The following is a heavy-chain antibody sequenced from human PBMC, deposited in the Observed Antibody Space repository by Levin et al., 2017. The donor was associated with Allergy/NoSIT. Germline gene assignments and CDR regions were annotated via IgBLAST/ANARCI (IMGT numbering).Heavy chain of an antibody. CDR1: GFTFSSYG. J-gene: IGHJ6*03. V-gene: IGHV3-30*18. Sequence: GGSLRLSCAASGFTFSSYGMHWVRQAPGKGLEWVTVISYDGSNKYYADSVKGRFTISRDNSKNTLYLQMNSLRAEDTAVYYCAKRGGYEDGDYDYYYYMDVWGKGTTVTVSS. CDR2: ISYDGSNK. D-gene: IGHD4-17*01. CDR3: AKRGGYEDGDYDYYYYMDV.